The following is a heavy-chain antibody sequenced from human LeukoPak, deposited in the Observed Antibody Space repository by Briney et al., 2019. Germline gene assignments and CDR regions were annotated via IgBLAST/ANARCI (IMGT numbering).Heavy chain of an antibody. CDR1: GGSISSSSYY. CDR3: ARGQWELHSIGLIDY. V-gene: IGHV4-39*07. D-gene: IGHD1-26*01. J-gene: IGHJ4*02. CDR2: IYYSGST. Sequence: SETLSLTCTVSGGSISSSSYYWGWIRQPPGKGLEWIGSIYYSGSTYYNPSLKSRVTISVDTSKNQFSLKLSSVTAADTAVYYCARGQWELHSIGLIDYWGQGTLVTVSS.